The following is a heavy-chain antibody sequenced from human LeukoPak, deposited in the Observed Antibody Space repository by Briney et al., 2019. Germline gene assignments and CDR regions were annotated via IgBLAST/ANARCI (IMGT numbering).Heavy chain of an antibody. CDR3: AKESGKSDY. CDR2: ISGDGVST. J-gene: IGHJ4*02. CDR1: GLPIADFA. Sequence: GGSLRLSCVASGLPIADFAMHWVRQAPGKGLEWVSLISGDGVSTFYADSVKGRFSISRDNSKNSLYLEMNSLRTEDAAMYYCAKESGKSDYWGQGTLVAVSS. V-gene: IGHV3-43*02.